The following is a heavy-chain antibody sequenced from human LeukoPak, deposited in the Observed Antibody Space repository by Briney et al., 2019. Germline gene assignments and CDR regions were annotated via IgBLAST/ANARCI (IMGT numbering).Heavy chain of an antibody. D-gene: IGHD5-12*01. CDR1: GGSISSSSYY. CDR3: AREPGGAEYSGYDPFDS. V-gene: IGHV4-39*07. Sequence: SETLSLTCTVSGGSISSSSYYWGWIRQPPGKGLEWIGSIYYSGSTYYNPSLKSRVTISVDTSKNQFSLQLNSVTPEDTAVYYCAREPGGAEYSGYDPFDSWGQGSLVTVSS. CDR2: IYYSGST. J-gene: IGHJ4*02.